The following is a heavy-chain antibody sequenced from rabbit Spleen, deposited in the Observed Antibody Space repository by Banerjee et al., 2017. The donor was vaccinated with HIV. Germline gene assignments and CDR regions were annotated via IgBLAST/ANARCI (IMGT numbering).Heavy chain of an antibody. V-gene: IGHV1S40*01. J-gene: IGHJ4*01. CDR1: GFSLSSIYY. Sequence: QSLEESGGDLVKPGASLTLTCTASGFSLSSIYYMCWVRQAPGKGLEWIACIYAGSSGGTYYASWAKGRFTISKTSSTTVTLQMTSLTAADTATYFCARDLTSVIGWNFNLWGPGTLVTVS. CDR3: ARDLTSVIGWNFNL. D-gene: IGHD1-1*01. CDR2: IYAGSSGGT.